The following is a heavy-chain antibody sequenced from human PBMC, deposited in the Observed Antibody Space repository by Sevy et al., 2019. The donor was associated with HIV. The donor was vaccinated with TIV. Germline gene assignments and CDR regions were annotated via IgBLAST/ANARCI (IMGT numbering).Heavy chain of an antibody. D-gene: IGHD3-22*01. Sequence: GGSLRLSCAASGFTFSSYSMNWVRQAPGKGLEWVSYISSSSSTIYYADSVKGRFTISRDNAKNSLYLQMNSLRDEDTAVYYSARDDYYDSSGYLHDAFDIWGQGTMVTVSS. V-gene: IGHV3-48*02. CDR3: ARDDYYDSSGYLHDAFDI. CDR1: GFTFSSYS. CDR2: ISSSSSTI. J-gene: IGHJ3*02.